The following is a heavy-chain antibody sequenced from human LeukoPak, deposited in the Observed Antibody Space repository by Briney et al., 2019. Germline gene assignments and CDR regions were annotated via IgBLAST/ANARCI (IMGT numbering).Heavy chain of an antibody. CDR2: ISSTGSYI. CDR3: ARYYSNYGYFDY. CDR1: GFTFSSYS. J-gene: IGHJ4*02. Sequence: GGSLRLSCAASGFTFSSYSMNWVRQAPGKGLEWVSSISSTGSYIYYADSVKGRFTISRDNARNSLFLQMNSLRAEDTAVYYCARYYSNYGYFDYWGQGTLVTVSS. D-gene: IGHD4-11*01. V-gene: IGHV3-21*01.